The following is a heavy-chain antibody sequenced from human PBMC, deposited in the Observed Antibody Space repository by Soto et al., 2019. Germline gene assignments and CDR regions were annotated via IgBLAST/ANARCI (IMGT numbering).Heavy chain of an antibody. CDR3: ARGQWSAVVVIPFDY. Sequence: APVKVSCKASGYTFTSYYMRWVRQAPGQGLEWMGIINPSGGSTSYAQKFQGRVTMTRDTSTSTVYMELSSLRSEDTAVYYCARGQWSAVVVIPFDYWGQGTLVTVS. CDR1: GYTFTSYY. V-gene: IGHV1-46*01. J-gene: IGHJ4*02. CDR2: INPSGGST. D-gene: IGHD3-22*01.